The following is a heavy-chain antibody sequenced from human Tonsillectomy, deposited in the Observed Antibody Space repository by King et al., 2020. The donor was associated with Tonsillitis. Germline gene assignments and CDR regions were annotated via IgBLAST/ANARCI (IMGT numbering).Heavy chain of an antibody. CDR1: GFTFSSYG. V-gene: IGHV3-30*02. J-gene: IGHJ4*02. CDR3: AKHSLPYDCSGYFVHYYFDL. CDR2: IRYDGSNK. D-gene: IGHD3-22*01. Sequence: VQLVESGGGVVQPGGSLRLSCAASGFTFSSYGMHWVRQAPGKGLEWVAFIRYDGSNKYYADSVKGRFTISRDNSKNTLYLQMNSLRAEDTAVYYCAKHSLPYDCSGYFVHYYFDLWPQGTLLTVSS.